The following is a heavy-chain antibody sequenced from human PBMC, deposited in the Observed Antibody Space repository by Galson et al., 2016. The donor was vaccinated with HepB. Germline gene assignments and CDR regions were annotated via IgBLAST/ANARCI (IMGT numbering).Heavy chain of an antibody. CDR1: GYSFTGFW. J-gene: IGHJ4*02. Sequence: QSGAEVKKPGESLKIFCKGSGYSFTGFWIGWVRQKPGKGLEWMGIIYPGDSETRYSPSFQGQVTMSVDKSINTAYLQWSGLKASDTAIYYCARRTVGYYKGASDYWGQGTLVTVSS. CDR3: ARRTVGYYKGASDY. D-gene: IGHD1-26*01. V-gene: IGHV5-51*03. CDR2: IYPGDSET.